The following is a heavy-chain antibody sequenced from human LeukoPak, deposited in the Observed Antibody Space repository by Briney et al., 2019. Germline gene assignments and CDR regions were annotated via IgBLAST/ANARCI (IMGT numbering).Heavy chain of an antibody. D-gene: IGHD3-9*01. CDR2: ISGSGGST. J-gene: IGHJ5*02. V-gene: IGHV3-23*01. CDR1: GFTFSSYG. CDR3: ATLPRAYDILTGSVFDP. Sequence: PGGSLRLSCAASGFTFSSYGMSWVRQAPGKGLEWVSAISGSGGSTYYADSVKGRFTISRDNSKNTLYLQMNSLRAEDTAVYYCATLPRAYDILTGSVFDPWGQGTLVTVSS.